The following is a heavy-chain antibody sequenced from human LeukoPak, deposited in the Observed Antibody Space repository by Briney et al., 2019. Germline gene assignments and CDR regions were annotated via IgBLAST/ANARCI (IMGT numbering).Heavy chain of an antibody. CDR3: ARDFWSGYYQGYMDV. D-gene: IGHD3-3*01. J-gene: IGHJ6*03. Sequence: ASVKVSCKASGYTFTGYYMHWVRQAPGQGLEWMGRINPNSGGTNYAQKFQGRVTMTRDTSISTAYMGLSRLRSDDTAVYYCARDFWSGYYQGYMDVWGKGTTVTVSS. CDR1: GYTFTGYY. V-gene: IGHV1-2*06. CDR2: INPNSGGT.